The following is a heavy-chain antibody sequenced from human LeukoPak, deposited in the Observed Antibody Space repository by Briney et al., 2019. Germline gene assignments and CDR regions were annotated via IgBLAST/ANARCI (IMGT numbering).Heavy chain of an antibody. CDR2: IYHSGST. CDR1: GGSISSSNW. J-gene: IGHJ4*02. D-gene: IGHD2-2*01. CDR3: ARQEVYCSSTSCYARGYSYGTFFDY. V-gene: IGHV4-4*02. Sequence: SETLSLTCAVSGGSISSSNWWSWVRQPPGQGLEWIGEIYHSGSTNYNPSLKSRVTISVDKSKNQFSLKLSSVTAADTAVYYCARQEVYCSSTSCYARGYSYGTFFDYWGQGTLVTVSS.